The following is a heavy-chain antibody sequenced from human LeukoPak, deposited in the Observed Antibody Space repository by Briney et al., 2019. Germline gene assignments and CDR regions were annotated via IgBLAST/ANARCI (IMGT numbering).Heavy chain of an antibody. D-gene: IGHD4-11*01. Sequence: GGSLRLSCAASGFTFSTYAMSWVRQAPGKGLEWVSAISGSGGTTFYADSVEGRFTISRDNSKNTLYLQMNSLRAEDTAVYYCAKSPSTVTTIVDYWGQGTLVTVSS. CDR3: AKSPSTVTTIVDY. V-gene: IGHV3-23*01. CDR1: GFTFSTYA. J-gene: IGHJ4*02. CDR2: ISGSGGTT.